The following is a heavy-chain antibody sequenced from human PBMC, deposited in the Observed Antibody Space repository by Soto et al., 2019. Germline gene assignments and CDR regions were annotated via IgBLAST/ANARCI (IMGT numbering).Heavy chain of an antibody. Sequence: QLQLQESASGLVKPSQTLSLTCAVSGGSISSGGYSWSWIRQPPGKGLEWIGYIYHSGSTYYNPSLKGRATISVDRSKCQLSQKLSSVTATDTAVYYCARARANWGLYGMDVWGQGTTVSVSS. CDR1: GGSISSGGYS. D-gene: IGHD7-27*01. J-gene: IGHJ6*02. CDR2: IYHSGST. CDR3: ARARANWGLYGMDV. V-gene: IGHV4-30-2*01.